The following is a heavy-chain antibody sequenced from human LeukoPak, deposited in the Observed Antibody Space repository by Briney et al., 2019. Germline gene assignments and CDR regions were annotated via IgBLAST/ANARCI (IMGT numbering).Heavy chain of an antibody. CDR3: ARSGILVTGVRMDV. Sequence: RASVKVSCKASNYIFKSYGVNWVRQAPGQGIEWVGWISGFNGKTDYAQKFQGRVTMTRDTSTNTAHLELRSLTSEDTAVYFCARSGILVTGVRMDVWGKGTTVIVSS. J-gene: IGHJ6*04. CDR1: NYIFKSYG. V-gene: IGHV1-18*04. D-gene: IGHD4-23*01. CDR2: ISGFNGKT.